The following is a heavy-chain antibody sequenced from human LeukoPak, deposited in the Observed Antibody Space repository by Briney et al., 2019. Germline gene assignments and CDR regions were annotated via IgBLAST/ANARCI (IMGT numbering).Heavy chain of an antibody. Sequence: GESLKISCKGSGYSFTSYWIGWVRQMPGKGLEWMGIIYPGDSDTRYSPSFQGQVTISADKYISTAYLQWSSLKASDTAMYYCARDMTTVTTYRGNWFDPWGQGTLVTVSS. CDR2: IYPGDSDT. D-gene: IGHD4-11*01. V-gene: IGHV5-51*01. CDR1: GYSFTSYW. CDR3: ARDMTTVTTYRGNWFDP. J-gene: IGHJ5*02.